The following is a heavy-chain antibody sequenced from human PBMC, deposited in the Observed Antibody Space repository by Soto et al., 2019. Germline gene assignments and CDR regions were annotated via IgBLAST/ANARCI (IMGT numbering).Heavy chain of an antibody. CDR3: ATLQGGDYYGMDV. D-gene: IGHD3-16*01. CDR2: FDPEDGET. CDR1: GYTLTELS. Sequence: ASVKVSCKVSGYTLTELSMHWARQAPGKGLEWMGGFDPEDGETIYAQKFQGRVTMAEDTSTDTAYMELSSLRSEDTAVYYCATLQGGDYYGMDVWGQGTTVTVSS. J-gene: IGHJ6*02. V-gene: IGHV1-24*01.